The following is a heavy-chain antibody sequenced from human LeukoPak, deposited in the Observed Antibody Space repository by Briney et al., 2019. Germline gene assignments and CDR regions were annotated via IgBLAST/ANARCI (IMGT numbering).Heavy chain of an antibody. D-gene: IGHD5-18*01. CDR1: GGSINAYY. CDR3: ARQPANTAAFDI. CDR2: VRDNGVN. V-gene: IGHV4-59*08. Sequence: PSETLSLTCTVSGGSINAYYWSWIRQPPGKGLEWIAYVRDNGVNNYNPSLKSRVAISVDTANNQISLRLNFVTAADTAIYYCARQPANTAAFDIWGLGTMVTVSS. J-gene: IGHJ3*02.